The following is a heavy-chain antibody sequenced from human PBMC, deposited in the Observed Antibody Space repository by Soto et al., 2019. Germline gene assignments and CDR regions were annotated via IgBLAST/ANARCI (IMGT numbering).Heavy chain of an antibody. CDR3: ARHSSIAARNSWYFDY. J-gene: IGHJ4*02. D-gene: IGHD6-6*01. V-gene: IGHV4-31*02. Sequence: SWVRQAPGKGLEWIGYIYYSGSTYYNPSLKSRVTISVDTSKNQFSLKLSSVTAADTAVYYCARHSSIAARNSWYFDYWREGTLVTVSS. CDR2: IYYSGST.